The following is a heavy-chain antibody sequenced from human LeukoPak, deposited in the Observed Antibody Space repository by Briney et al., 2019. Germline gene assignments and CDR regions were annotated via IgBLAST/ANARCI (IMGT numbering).Heavy chain of an antibody. CDR2: VNPNSGNT. Sequence: GASVKVSCKASGYSFTSYDINWVRQATGQGLEWMGWVNPNSGNTGYTQKFQGRVTMTRNTSITTAYMELSSLRSEDTAVYYCARGLAFGELLNYWGQGTLVTVSS. J-gene: IGHJ4*02. V-gene: IGHV1-8*01. CDR1: GYSFTSYD. CDR3: ARGLAFGELLNY. D-gene: IGHD3-10*01.